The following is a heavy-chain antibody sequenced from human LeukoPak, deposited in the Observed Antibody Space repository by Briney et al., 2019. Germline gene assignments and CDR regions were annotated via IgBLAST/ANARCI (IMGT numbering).Heavy chain of an antibody. J-gene: IGHJ3*02. CDR3: AREWRNPGYCSGGSCYSSRAFDI. V-gene: IGHV1-2*02. D-gene: IGHD2-15*01. CDR2: INPNSGST. Sequence: GASVKVSCKASGYTFTGYYMHWVRQAPGQGLEWMGWINPNSGSTNYAQKFQGRVTMTRDTSISTAYMELSRLRSDDTAVYYCAREWRNPGYCSGGSCYSSRAFDIWGQGTMVTVSS. CDR1: GYTFTGYY.